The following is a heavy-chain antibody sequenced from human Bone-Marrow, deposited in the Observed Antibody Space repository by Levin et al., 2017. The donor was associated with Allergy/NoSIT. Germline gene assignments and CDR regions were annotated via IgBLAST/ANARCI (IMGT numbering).Heavy chain of an antibody. D-gene: IGHD3/OR15-3a*01. V-gene: IGHV1-18*01. CDR2: ISAYNGDT. CDR1: GYTFTTYG. CDR3: ARKGTGQAFDI. J-gene: IGHJ3*02. Sequence: ASVKVSCKASGYTFTTYGISWVRQAPGQGLEYMGWISAYNGDTNYVQMLQGRVTLTTDTSTSTAYMELRSLRSDDTAVYYCARKGTGQAFDIWGQGTMVIVSS.